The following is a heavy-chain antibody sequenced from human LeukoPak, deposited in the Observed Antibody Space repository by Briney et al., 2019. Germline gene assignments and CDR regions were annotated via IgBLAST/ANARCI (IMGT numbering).Heavy chain of an antibody. V-gene: IGHV4-38-2*02. CDR1: GYSISSGYY. Sequence: SETLSLTCSVSGYSISSGYYWVWIRQPPGKGLEWIGNIFHSGSTYYNPSLKSRVTISVDTSKNQFSLKLSSVTAADTAVYYCARAGAWQIDPWGQGTLVTVSS. J-gene: IGHJ5*02. D-gene: IGHD3-10*01. CDR2: IFHSGST. CDR3: ARAGAWQIDP.